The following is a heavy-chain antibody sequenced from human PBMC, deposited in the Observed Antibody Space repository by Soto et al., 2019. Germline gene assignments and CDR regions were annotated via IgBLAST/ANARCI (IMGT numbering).Heavy chain of an antibody. D-gene: IGHD2-15*01. Sequence: SETLSLTCTVSGGSISPYYWTWIRQPPGKGLEWVGYIYYGGTTCYDPSLKSRVTISVETSKSQFSLKLSSVTAADTAVYYCARGGLGYCSGGSCYSAELSRYYYGMDVWGQGTTVTVSS. V-gene: IGHV4-59*12. CDR3: ARGGLGYCSGGSCYSAELSRYYYGMDV. CDR1: GGSISPYY. J-gene: IGHJ6*02. CDR2: IYYGGTT.